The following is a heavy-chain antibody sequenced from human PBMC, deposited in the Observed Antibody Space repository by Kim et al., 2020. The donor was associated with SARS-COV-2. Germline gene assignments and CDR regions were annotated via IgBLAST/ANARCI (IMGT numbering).Heavy chain of an antibody. CDR2: IYYSGST. D-gene: IGHD6-13*01. J-gene: IGHJ3*02. V-gene: IGHV4-59*08. CDR3: ARRVAATGIYAFDI. CDR1: GGSIGTYY. Sequence: SETLSLTCTVSGGSIGTYYWSWVRQPPGKGLEWIGYIYYSGSTNYNPSVKSRVIISLDTSKNQFSLRLSSVTAVDTAVYYCARRVAATGIYAFDIWGQGTVVTVSS.